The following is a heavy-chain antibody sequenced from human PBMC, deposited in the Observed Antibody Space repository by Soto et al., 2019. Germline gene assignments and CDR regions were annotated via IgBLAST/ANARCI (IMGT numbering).Heavy chain of an antibody. V-gene: IGHV4-31*03. CDR1: GGSISSGGYY. CDR3: ARARAPMTTVPEFDY. CDR2: IYYSGST. D-gene: IGHD4-17*01. J-gene: IGHJ4*02. Sequence: SETLSLTCTVSGGSISSGGYYWSWIRQHPGKGLEWIGYIYYSGSTYYNPSLKSRVTISVDTSKNQFSLKLSSVTAADTAVYYCARARAPMTTVPEFDYWGQGTLVTVSS.